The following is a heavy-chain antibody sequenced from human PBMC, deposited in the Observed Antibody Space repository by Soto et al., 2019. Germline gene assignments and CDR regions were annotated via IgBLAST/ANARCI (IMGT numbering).Heavy chain of an antibody. CDR1: GGSFSGYY. D-gene: IGHD5-12*01. J-gene: IGHJ4*02. CDR3: ARGRGRDGYTDYFDY. V-gene: IGHV4-34*01. Sequence: SETLSLTCAVYGGSFSGYYWSWIRQPPGKGLEWIGEINHIGSTNYNPSLKSRVTISVDTSKNQFSLKLSSVTAADTAVYYCARGRGRDGYTDYFDYWGQGTLVTVSS. CDR2: INHIGST.